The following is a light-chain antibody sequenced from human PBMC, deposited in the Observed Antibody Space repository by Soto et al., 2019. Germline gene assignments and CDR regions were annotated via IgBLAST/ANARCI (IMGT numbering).Light chain of an antibody. CDR2: DNN. CDR3: ATWDDSLSAVM. V-gene: IGLV1-51*01. CDR1: SSNIGNNF. J-gene: IGLJ3*02. Sequence: QSVLTQPPSVSAAPGEEVTISCSGSSSNIGNNFVSWYQHLPGTAPKLLIYDNNKRPSGIPDRFSGSNSGTSATLGITGLQTGDEADYYCATWDDSLSAVMFGGGTQLTVL.